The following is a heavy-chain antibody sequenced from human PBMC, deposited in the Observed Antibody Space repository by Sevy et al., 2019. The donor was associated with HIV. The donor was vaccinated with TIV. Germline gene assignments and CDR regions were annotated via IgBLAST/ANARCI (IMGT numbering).Heavy chain of an antibody. Sequence: ASVKVSCKASGYTFSVKYIHWVRQAPGQGLEWVGWIDPKSGGTSYAQKFQGRVSMTRETSISTAYMELYWLTSDDTAVYYWARGGSKWNDDYFDYWGQGSLVTVSS. V-gene: IGHV1-2*02. J-gene: IGHJ4*02. D-gene: IGHD1-20*01. CDR2: IDPKSGGT. CDR3: ARGGSKWNDDYFDY. CDR1: GYTFSVKY.